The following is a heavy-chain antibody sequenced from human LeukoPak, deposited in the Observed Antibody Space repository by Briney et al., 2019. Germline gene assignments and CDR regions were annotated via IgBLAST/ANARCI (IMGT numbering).Heavy chain of an antibody. Sequence: PGGSLRLSCAASGFTFSSYWMHWVRQAPGKGLVWVSRINSDGSSTSYADSVKGRFTISRDNTKNTLYLQMNSLRAEDTAVYYCARGPPSRFGSSNTYYYYDGMDVWGQGTTVTVSS. CDR1: GFTFSSYW. CDR3: ARGPPSRFGSSNTYYYYDGMDV. CDR2: INSDGSST. J-gene: IGHJ6*02. D-gene: IGHD4-11*01. V-gene: IGHV3-74*01.